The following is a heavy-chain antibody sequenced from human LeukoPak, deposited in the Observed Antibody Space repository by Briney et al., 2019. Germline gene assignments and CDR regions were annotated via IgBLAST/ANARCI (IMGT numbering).Heavy chain of an antibody. Sequence: GGSLRLSCAASGFTVSSNYMSWVRQAPGKGLEWVSVIYSGGSTYYADSVKGRFTISRDNSKNTLYLQMNSLRAEDTAVYYCATVDTAMAPENDAFDIWGQGTMVTVSS. CDR2: IYSGGST. CDR1: GFTVSSNY. CDR3: ATVDTAMAPENDAFDI. V-gene: IGHV3-66*01. J-gene: IGHJ3*02. D-gene: IGHD5-18*01.